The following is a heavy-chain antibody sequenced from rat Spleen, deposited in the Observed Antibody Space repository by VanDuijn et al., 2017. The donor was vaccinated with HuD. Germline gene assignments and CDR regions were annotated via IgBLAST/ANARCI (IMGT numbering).Heavy chain of an antibody. Sequence: EVLLQESGPGLVKPSQSLSLTCSVTFYSIISSYRWNWIRKFPGNKLEWMGYINSEGSTNYNPSLKSRISITRDTAKNQFFLQVRSVTTEDTATYYCAKTTVAYYYVMDAWGQGASVTVSS. V-gene: IGHV3-3*01. D-gene: IGHD1-3*01. CDR2: INSEGST. CDR3: AKTTVAYYYVMDA. J-gene: IGHJ4*01. CDR1: FYSIISSYR.